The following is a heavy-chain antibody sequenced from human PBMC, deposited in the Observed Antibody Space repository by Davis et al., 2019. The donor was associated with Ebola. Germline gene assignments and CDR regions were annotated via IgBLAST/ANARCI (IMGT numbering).Heavy chain of an antibody. CDR2: TSFGGSNK. D-gene: IGHD6-13*01. Sequence: GESLKISCAASGFNFSDYGLHWVRQAPGKGLEWVAVTSFGGSNKFYADYVRGRFTIPVDSSKNTVYLQMNSLVAEDTAVYHCARDGIAIFYYYGMDVWGQGTTVTVSS. CDR3: ARDGIAIFYYYGMDV. CDR1: GFNFSDYG. J-gene: IGHJ6*02. V-gene: IGHV3-30*04.